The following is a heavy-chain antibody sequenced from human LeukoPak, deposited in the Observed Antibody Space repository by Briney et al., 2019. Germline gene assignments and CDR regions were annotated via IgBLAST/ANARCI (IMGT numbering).Heavy chain of an antibody. CDR1: GFTFSSYA. CDR3: AKDPSSSGYYSD. CDR2: ISGSGGST. J-gene: IGHJ4*02. D-gene: IGHD3-22*01. V-gene: IGHV3-23*01. Sequence: PGGSLRLSCAASGFTFSSYAMSWVRQAPGQGLEWVSAISGSGGSTYYADSVKGRFTISRDNSKNTLYLQMNSLRAEDTAVYYCAKDPSSSGYYSDWGQGTLVTVSS.